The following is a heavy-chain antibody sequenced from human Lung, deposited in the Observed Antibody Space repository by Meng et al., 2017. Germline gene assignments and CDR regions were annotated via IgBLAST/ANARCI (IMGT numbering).Heavy chain of an antibody. V-gene: IGHV4-34*01. J-gene: IGHJ4*02. CDR3: ARGPTTMAHDFDY. Sequence: QGHLQQWGEGLLKPSGTLSLPCVVSGGSFSDYYWSWIRQPPGKGLEWIGEINHSGSTNYNPSLESRATISVDTSQNNLSLKLSSVTAADSAVYYCARGPTTMAHDFDYWGQGTLVTVSS. D-gene: IGHD4-11*01. CDR1: GGSFSDYY. CDR2: INHSGST.